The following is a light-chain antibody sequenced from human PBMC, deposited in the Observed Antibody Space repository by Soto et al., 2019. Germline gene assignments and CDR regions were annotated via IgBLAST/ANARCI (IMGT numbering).Light chain of an antibody. J-gene: IGLJ2*01. CDR2: DVS. Sequence: QSALTQPASVSGSPGQSITISCTGTSSDVGGYNYVSWYQQHPGKAPKLMIYDVSNRPSGVSNRFSGSKSGNTASLPISGLQAEDEADYYCSSYASSSTVFGGGTKLTVL. CDR1: SSDVGGYNY. CDR3: SSYASSSTV. V-gene: IGLV2-14*01.